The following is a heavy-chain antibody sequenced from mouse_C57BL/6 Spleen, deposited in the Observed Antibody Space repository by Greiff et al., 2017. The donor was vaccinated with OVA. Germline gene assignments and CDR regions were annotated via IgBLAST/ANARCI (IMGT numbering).Heavy chain of an antibody. Sequence: EESGPGLVKPSQSLSLTCSVTGYSITSGYYWNWIRQFPGNKLEWMGYISYDGSNNYNPSLKNRISITRDTSKNQFFLKLNSVTTEDTATYYCARDNNFDYWGQGTTLTVSS. J-gene: IGHJ2*01. CDR3: ARDNNFDY. V-gene: IGHV3-6*01. CDR2: ISYDGSN. CDR1: GYSITSGYY.